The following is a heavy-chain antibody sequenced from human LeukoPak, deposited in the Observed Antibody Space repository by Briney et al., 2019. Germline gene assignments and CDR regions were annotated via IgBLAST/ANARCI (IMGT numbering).Heavy chain of an antibody. V-gene: IGHV1-46*01. CDR2: INPSGGST. Sequence: ASVKVSCKASGYTFTSYYMHWVRQAPGQGLEWMGIINPSGGSTSYAQKFQGRVTMTRDTSTSTVYMELSSLRSEDTAVYYCARGTQSLYFDWLFQYYFDYWGQGTLVTVSS. D-gene: IGHD3-9*01. J-gene: IGHJ4*02. CDR1: GYTFTSYY. CDR3: ARGTQSLYFDWLFQYYFDY.